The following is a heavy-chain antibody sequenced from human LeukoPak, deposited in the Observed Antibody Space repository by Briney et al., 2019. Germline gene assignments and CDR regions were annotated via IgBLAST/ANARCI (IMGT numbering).Heavy chain of an antibody. CDR2: ISGSGGST. Sequence: GGSLRLSCAASGFTFSSYAMSWVRQAPGKGLEWVSAISGSGGSTYYADSVKGRFTISRDKSKNTLYLQMNSLRAEDTAVYYCVKGDTTWGLPHDDWGQGTLVTVSS. CDR1: GFTFSSYA. D-gene: IGHD1-26*01. V-gene: IGHV3-23*01. CDR3: VKGDTTWGLPHDD. J-gene: IGHJ4*02.